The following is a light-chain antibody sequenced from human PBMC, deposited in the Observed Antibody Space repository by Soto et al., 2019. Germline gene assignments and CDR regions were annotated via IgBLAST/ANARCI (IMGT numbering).Light chain of an antibody. CDR1: QSVSSSH. CDR3: QQYGSSPPLT. CDR2: GAS. J-gene: IGKJ3*01. Sequence: EIVLTQSPGTLSLSPGERATLSCRASQSVSSSHLAWYQQKPGQAPRLLIYGASSRATGIPDRFSGSGSGTDFPLTITRLEPEDFAVYYCQQYGSSPPLTFGPGTKVDIK. V-gene: IGKV3-20*01.